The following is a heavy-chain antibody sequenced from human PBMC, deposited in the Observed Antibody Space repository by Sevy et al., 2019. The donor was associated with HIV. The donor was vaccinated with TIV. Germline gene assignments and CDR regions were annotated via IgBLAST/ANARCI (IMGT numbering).Heavy chain of an antibody. CDR2: ISYIGDT. CDR1: GASVSYGNYY. D-gene: IGHD6-13*01. J-gene: IGHJ4*02. Sequence: SETLSLTCTVSGASVSYGNYYWTWIRQPPGKGLEWIGYISYIGDTNYNPSLKTRVTITIDTAKNQLSLRLNSVTATETAVYYCVRDRIAAAGGYFDYWGQGALVTVSS. V-gene: IGHV4-61*01. CDR3: VRDRIAAAGGYFDY.